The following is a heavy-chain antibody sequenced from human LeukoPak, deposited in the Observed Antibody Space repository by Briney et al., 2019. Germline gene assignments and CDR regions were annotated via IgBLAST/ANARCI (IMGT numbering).Heavy chain of an antibody. V-gene: IGHV3-53*05. D-gene: IGHD2-21*02. CDR3: TKDVTTYCTGDCPKAS. Sequence: GGSLRLSCAASGFTVSSNYMSWVRQAPGKGLEWVSVIYSGGSTYYAESVKGRFTVSRDNSKNTVFLQMDSLRTDDTAVYYCTKDVTTYCTGDCPKASWGQGTLVTVSS. CDR1: GFTVSSNY. J-gene: IGHJ5*02. CDR2: IYSGGST.